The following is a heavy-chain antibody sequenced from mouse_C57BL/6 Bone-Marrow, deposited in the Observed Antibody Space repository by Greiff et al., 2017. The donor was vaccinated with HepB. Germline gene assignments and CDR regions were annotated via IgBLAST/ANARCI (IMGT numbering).Heavy chain of an antibody. CDR1: GFTFSDYY. D-gene: IGHD4-1*01. CDR3: ARLTWTSGEYFGY. Sequence: EVKLQESGGGLVQPGGSLKLSCAASGFTFSDYYMYWVRQTPEKRLEWVAYISNGGGSTYYPDNVKSRFTISRDNAKNTLYLQMSRLKSEDTALYYCARLTWTSGEYFGYWGQGTTLTVSS. J-gene: IGHJ2*01. V-gene: IGHV5-12*01. CDR2: ISNGGGST.